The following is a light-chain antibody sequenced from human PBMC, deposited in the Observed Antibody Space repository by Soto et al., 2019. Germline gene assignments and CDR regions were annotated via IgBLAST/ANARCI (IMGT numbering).Light chain of an antibody. CDR1: QSVSSN. J-gene: IGKJ1*01. CDR3: QHYNFWPPWT. Sequence: EIVMTQSPATLSVSPGERATLSCRASQSVSSNLAWYQQKPGQAPRLLIYGASTRATGIPARFSGSGSGTEFTLTISSLQSEDFAVYYCQHYNFWPPWTVGQGTKVEIK. CDR2: GAS. V-gene: IGKV3-15*01.